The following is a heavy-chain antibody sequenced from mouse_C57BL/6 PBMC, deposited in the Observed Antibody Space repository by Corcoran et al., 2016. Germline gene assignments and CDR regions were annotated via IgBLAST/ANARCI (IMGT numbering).Heavy chain of an antibody. J-gene: IGHJ2*01. CDR1: GYTFTTYG. D-gene: IGHD3-2*02. V-gene: IGHV9-3*01. CDR3: ARHDSSGKREYFDY. Sequence: QIQLVQSGPELKKPGETVKISCKASGYTFTTYGMSWVKQAPGKGLKWMGWINTYSGVPTYADDFKGRFAFSLETSASTAYLQINNLKNEDTATYFCARHDSSGKREYFDYWGQGTTLTVSS. CDR2: INTYSGVP.